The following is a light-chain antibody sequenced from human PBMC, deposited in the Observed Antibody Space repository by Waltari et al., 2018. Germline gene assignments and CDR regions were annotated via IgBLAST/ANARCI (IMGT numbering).Light chain of an antibody. CDR3: QQYDNLPIT. V-gene: IGKV1-33*01. CDR2: DAS. CDR1: QDISNY. Sequence: DIQMTQSHSSLSASVGDRVTITCQASQDISNYLTWYKQKPGKAPKPLIYDASNLETGVPSRFSGSGSGTDVTFTISSLQSEDIATYYCQQYDNLPITFGQGTRLEIK. J-gene: IGKJ5*01.